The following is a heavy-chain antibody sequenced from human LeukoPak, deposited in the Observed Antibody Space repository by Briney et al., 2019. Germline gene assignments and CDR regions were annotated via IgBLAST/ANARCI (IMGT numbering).Heavy chain of an antibody. Sequence: GASVKVSCKTSGYTFTNYYMRWVRQAPGQGLEWMGWINPNSGGTNYAEKFQGRVTMTRDTSISTAYMELSRLRSDDTAVYFCAPTNSWHYYFDYWGPGTLVTVSS. CDR3: APTNSWHYYFDY. V-gene: IGHV1-2*02. CDR1: GYTFTNYY. J-gene: IGHJ4*02. CDR2: INPNSGGT. D-gene: IGHD6-13*01.